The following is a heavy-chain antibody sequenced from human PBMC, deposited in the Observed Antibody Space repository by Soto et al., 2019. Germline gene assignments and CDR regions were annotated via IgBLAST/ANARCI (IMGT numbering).Heavy chain of an antibody. CDR1: GFIFRNFY. J-gene: IGHJ5*02. CDR2: ISNSGTYK. CDR3: ARRQLEAGVWFDP. Sequence: SVRLSCSASGFIFRNFYMSWLRQAPGKGLEWISYISNSGTYKNYADSVKGRFNISRDNSRNSVYLHMNSLTSEDTGIYYCARRQLEAGVWFDPWGRGTLVTVS. V-gene: IGHV3-11*06. D-gene: IGHD1-1*01.